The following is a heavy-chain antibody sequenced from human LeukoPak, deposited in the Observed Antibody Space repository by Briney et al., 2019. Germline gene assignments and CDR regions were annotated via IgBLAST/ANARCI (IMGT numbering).Heavy chain of an antibody. V-gene: IGHV3-21*01. J-gene: IGHJ4*02. D-gene: IGHD3-22*01. Sequence: GGSLRLSCAVSGFTFSSYSMNWVRQAPGKGLEWVSSISRSSSYIYYADSVKGRFTISRDSAKNSLYLQMNSLRAEDTAVYYCARDLSSYESSGYDYYFDYWGQGTLVTVSS. CDR3: ARDLSSYESSGYDYYFDY. CDR2: ISRSSSYI. CDR1: GFTFSSYS.